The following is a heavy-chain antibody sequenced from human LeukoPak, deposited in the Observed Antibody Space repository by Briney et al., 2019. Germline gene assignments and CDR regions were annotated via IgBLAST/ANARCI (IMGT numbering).Heavy chain of an antibody. V-gene: IGHV1-69*13. CDR2: IIPIFGTA. J-gene: IGHJ4*02. D-gene: IGHD3-22*01. CDR3: ATLAYYYDSSGPTNNPY. Sequence: GASVKVSCKASGGTFSSYAISWVRQAPGQGLEWMGGIIPIFGTANYAQKFQGRVTITADESTSTAYMELSSLRSEDTAVYYCATLAYYYDSSGPTNNPYWGQGTLVTVSS. CDR1: GGTFSSYA.